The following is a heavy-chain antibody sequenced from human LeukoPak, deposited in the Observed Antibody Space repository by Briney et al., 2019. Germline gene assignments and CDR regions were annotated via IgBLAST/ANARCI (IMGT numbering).Heavy chain of an antibody. D-gene: IGHD1-1*01. V-gene: IGHV3-74*01. CDR1: GFTFNSYW. Sequence: PGGSLRLSCAASGFTFNSYWMHWVRQAPGKGLAWVSRIYSDGSTTNYADSVRGRFTISRDNARNTLYLQMNSLRAEDTAVYYCARGNWNPDFWGQGTLVTVSS. CDR2: IYSDGSTT. J-gene: IGHJ4*02. CDR3: ARGNWNPDF.